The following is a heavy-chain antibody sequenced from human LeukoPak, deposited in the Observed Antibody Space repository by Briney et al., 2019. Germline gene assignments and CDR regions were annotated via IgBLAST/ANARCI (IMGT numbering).Heavy chain of an antibody. V-gene: IGHV3-53*01. D-gene: IGHD1-1*01. CDR3: AGGSDNWAFDY. CDR1: GFTVSSNY. Sequence: HPGGSLRLSCAASGFTVSSNYMSWVRQAPGKGLDWVSLIYGSGATTHAESVKGRFTISRDTSKDTVDLQMNSLRVEDTAVYYCAGGSDNWAFDYWGQGTLVTVSS. CDR2: IYGSGAT. J-gene: IGHJ4*02.